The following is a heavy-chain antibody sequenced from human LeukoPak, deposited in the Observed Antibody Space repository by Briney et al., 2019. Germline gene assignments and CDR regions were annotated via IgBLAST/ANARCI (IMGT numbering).Heavy chain of an antibody. CDR1: DESFSSHY. CDR2: IYYSGST. D-gene: IGHD2-15*01. CDR3: ARSLGYCSGGSCYAVAFDI. J-gene: IGHJ3*02. Sequence: SETLSLTCAVSDESFSSHYWRWIRQPPGKGLEWIGYIYYSGSTNYNPSLKSRVTISVDTSKTQFSLKLSSVTAADTAVYYCARSLGYCSGGSCYAVAFDIWGQGTMVTVSP. V-gene: IGHV4-59*11.